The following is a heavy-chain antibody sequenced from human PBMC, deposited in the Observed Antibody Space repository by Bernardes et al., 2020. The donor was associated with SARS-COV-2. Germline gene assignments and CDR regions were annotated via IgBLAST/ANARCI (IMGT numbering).Heavy chain of an antibody. Sequence: SGPTLVKPTQTLTLTCTFSGFSLSTSGLGVGWIRQPPGTALEWLALIYWDDDKRYSPSLKSRLTITKDTSKNQVVLTMTNMDPVDTATYYCAHSRGKKTTNWFDPWGQGTLVTVAS. D-gene: IGHD3-16*01. J-gene: IGHJ5*02. V-gene: IGHV2-5*02. CDR3: AHSRGKKTTNWFDP. CDR1: GFSLSTSGLG. CDR2: IYWDDDK.